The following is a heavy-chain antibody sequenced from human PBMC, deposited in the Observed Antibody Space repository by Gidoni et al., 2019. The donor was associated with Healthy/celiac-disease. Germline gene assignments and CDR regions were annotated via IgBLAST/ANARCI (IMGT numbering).Heavy chain of an antibody. V-gene: IGHV3-23*01. Sequence: EVQLLESGGGLVQPGGSLRLSCAASGFTFSSYAMSWVRPAPGQGLEWVSVISGSGGSTYYADAVKGRFTISGDNSKNTLYLQMNSLRAENTAVYYCAKISSSWPAWYFDLWGRGTLVTVSS. CDR2: ISGSGGST. CDR3: AKISSSWPAWYFDL. D-gene: IGHD6-13*01. CDR1: GFTFSSYA. J-gene: IGHJ2*01.